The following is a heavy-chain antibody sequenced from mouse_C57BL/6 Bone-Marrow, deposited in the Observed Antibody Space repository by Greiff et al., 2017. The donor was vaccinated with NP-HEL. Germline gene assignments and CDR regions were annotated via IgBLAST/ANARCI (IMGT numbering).Heavy chain of an antibody. D-gene: IGHD1-1*01. CDR1: GYTFTSYW. J-gene: IGHJ1*03. Sequence: QVQLQQSGAELVRPGSSVKLSCKASGYTFTSYWMDWVKQRPGQGLEWIGNIYPSDSETHYNQKFKDKATLTVDKSSSTAYMQLSSLTSEDSAVYYCARSGLGYYGSRRGYFDVWGTGTTVTVSS. CDR3: ARSGLGYYGSRRGYFDV. V-gene: IGHV1-61*01. CDR2: IYPSDSET.